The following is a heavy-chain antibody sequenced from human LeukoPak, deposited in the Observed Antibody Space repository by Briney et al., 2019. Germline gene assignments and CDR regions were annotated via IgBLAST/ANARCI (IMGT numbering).Heavy chain of an antibody. J-gene: IGHJ5*02. CDR2: ISGSGGST. D-gene: IGHD2-15*01. V-gene: IGHV3-23*01. CDR1: GFTFSSYA. CDR3: AKRARYCSGGSCLSVWFDP. Sequence: GGSLRLSCAASGFTFSSYAMSWVRQAPGKGLEWVSAISGSGGSTYYADSVKGRFTISRDNSKDTLYQQMNSLRAEDTAVYYCAKRARYCSGGSCLSVWFDPWGQGTLVTVSS.